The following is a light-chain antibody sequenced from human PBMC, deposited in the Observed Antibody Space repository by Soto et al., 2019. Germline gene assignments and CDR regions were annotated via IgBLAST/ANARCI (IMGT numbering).Light chain of an antibody. Sequence: QSVLTQPPSVSATPGQGAILSCSGGDANIGSTAVNWYQQLQGTAPRLLIYSSNQRPSGVPDRSSGSKSGTSASLAISGLQSEDEADYYCAAWDDDLHVWLFGGGTKVTVL. CDR3: AAWDDDLHVWL. CDR1: DANIGSTA. V-gene: IGLV1-44*01. CDR2: SSN. J-gene: IGLJ3*02.